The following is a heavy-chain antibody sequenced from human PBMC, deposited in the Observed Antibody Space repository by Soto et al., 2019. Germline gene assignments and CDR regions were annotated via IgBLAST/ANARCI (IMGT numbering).Heavy chain of an antibody. J-gene: IGHJ5*02. D-gene: IGHD2-15*01. CDR2: ISSSSSYI. CDR1: GFTFSSHS. V-gene: IGHV3-21*01. Sequence: PGGSQRLSCASSGFTFSSHSMNWVRQAPGKGLEWVSSISSSSSYIYYADSVKGRFTISRDNAKNSLYLQMNSLRAEDTAVYYCARDSCGSCYPEYNWLDPWGQGTLVTVSS. CDR3: ARDSCGSCYPEYNWLDP.